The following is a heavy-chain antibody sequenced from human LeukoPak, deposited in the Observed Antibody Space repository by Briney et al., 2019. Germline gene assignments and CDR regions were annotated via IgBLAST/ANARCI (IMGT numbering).Heavy chain of an antibody. V-gene: IGHV1-2*02. J-gene: IGHJ6*03. CDR2: INPNSGGT. CDR1: GYTFTGYY. CDR3: ARTDLDCSSTSCYTSGSRWPYYYYYMDV. Sequence: ASVKVSCKASGYTFTGYYMHWVRQAPGQGLEWMGWINPNSGGTNYAQKFQGRVTMTRDTSISTAYMELSRLRSDDTAVYYCARTDLDCSSTSCYTSGSRWPYYYYYMDVWGKGTTVTVSS. D-gene: IGHD2-2*02.